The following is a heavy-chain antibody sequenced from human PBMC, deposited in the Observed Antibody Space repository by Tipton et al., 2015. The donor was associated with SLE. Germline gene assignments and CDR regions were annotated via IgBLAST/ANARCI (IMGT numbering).Heavy chain of an antibody. V-gene: IGHV3-30*02. CDR1: GFSFSTYG. CDR3: AKGYQQLAYFDY. CDR2: IRYDATDK. J-gene: IGHJ4*02. D-gene: IGHD6-13*01. Sequence: SLRLSCSASGFSFSTYGMHWVRQAPGKGLEWVAFIRYDATDKKYADSLQGRFTISRDNSKNTLYLQMNSLRGEDTAVYYCAKGYQQLAYFDYWGQGTLVTVSS.